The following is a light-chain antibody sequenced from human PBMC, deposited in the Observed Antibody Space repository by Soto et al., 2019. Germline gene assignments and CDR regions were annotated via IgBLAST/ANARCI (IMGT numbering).Light chain of an antibody. CDR1: QGIRND. V-gene: IGKV1-6*01. CDR2: AAY. CDR3: KQSYYTPLT. J-gene: IGKJ4*01. Sequence: AIQMTQSPSSLSASVGDRVTITCRASQGIRNDLGWYQQKPGKAHKLLIYAAYSLQSGVPSRFSGSGSGTDFTLTIRSLQPEDFATYYCKQSYYTPLTFGGGTKVDIK.